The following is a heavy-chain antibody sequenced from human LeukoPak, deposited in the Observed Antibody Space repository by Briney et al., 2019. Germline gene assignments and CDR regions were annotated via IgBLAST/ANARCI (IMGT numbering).Heavy chain of an antibody. CDR1: GGSFSSYY. D-gene: IGHD6-13*01. CDR2: INHSGST. J-gene: IGHJ4*02. Sequence: KASETLSLTCAVYGGSFSSYYWSWIRQPPGKGLEWIGEINHSGSTNYNPSLKSRVTISVDTSKNQFSLKLSSVTAADTAVYYCARGARELVLIFDYWGQGTLVTVSS. V-gene: IGHV4-34*01. CDR3: ARGARELVLIFDY.